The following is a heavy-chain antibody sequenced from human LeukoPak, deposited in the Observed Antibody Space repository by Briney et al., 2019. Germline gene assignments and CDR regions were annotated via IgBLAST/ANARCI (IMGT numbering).Heavy chain of an antibody. V-gene: IGHV3-21*04. J-gene: IGHJ6*03. CDR2: ITSSSIYI. CDR1: GFTFSSYT. D-gene: IGHD6-19*01. Sequence: PGGSLRLSCAASGFTFSSYTMNWVRQAPGKGLEWVSSITSSSIYIYYADSVKGRFTISRDNAKNSLYLQMNSLRAEDTALYYCARAGGGHAPYSSGWYRRVNYYYMDVWGKGTTVTVSS. CDR3: ARAGGGHAPYSSGWYRRVNYYYMDV.